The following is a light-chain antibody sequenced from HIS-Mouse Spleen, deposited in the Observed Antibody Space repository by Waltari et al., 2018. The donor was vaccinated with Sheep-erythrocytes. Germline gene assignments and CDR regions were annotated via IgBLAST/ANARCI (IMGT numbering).Light chain of an antibody. CDR2: QDS. V-gene: IGLV3-1*01. Sequence: SYELTQPPSVSVSPGQTARITCSGAKLGGEYACWYQQKPGQSPVLVIYQDSKRPSGIPERFSGSNSGNTATLTISGTQAMDEADYYCQAWDSSTAVFGGGTKLTVL. CDR1: KLGGEY. CDR3: QAWDSSTAV. J-gene: IGLJ2*01.